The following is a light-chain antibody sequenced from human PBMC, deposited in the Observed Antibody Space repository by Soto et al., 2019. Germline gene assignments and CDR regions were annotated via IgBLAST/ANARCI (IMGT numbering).Light chain of an antibody. V-gene: IGKV3-15*01. CDR1: QSVTTN. CDR2: GAS. Sequence: EIVMTQSPSTLSVSLGEGATLSCRASQSVTTNLAWYQQKPGRAPRLLIYGASSRASYIPGRFSGSGSGTEFTLTISSLQSEDFAVYYCQQYNDWPVTFGGGTKVEIK. J-gene: IGKJ4*01. CDR3: QQYNDWPVT.